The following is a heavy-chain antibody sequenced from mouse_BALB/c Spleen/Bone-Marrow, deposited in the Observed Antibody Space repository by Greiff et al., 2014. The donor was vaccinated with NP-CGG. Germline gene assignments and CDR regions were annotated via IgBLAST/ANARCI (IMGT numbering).Heavy chain of an antibody. D-gene: IGHD2-1*01. Sequence: EVQRVESGAELVRSGASVKLSCTASGFNIKDYYMHWVKQRPEQGLEWIGWIDPENGDTEYAPKFQGKATMTADTSSNTAYLQLSSLTSEDTAVYYCNGNYYAMDYWGQGTPVTVSS. CDR1: GFNIKDYY. CDR2: IDPENGDT. CDR3: NGNYYAMDY. J-gene: IGHJ4*01. V-gene: IGHV14-4*02.